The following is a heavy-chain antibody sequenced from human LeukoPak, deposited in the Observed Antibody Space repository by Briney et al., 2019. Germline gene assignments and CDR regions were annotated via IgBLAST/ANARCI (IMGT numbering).Heavy chain of an antibody. CDR3: ARNRGWLQFDY. CDR2: IWYDGSNK. V-gene: IGHV3-33*01. Sequence: GRSLRLSCAASGFTFSSYGMHWVRQAPGKGLEWVAVIWYDGSNKYYADSVKGRFTISRDNAKTSLYLQMDSLRAEDTAVYYCARNRGWLQFDYWGQGTLVTVSS. J-gene: IGHJ4*02. D-gene: IGHD5-12*01. CDR1: GFTFSSYG.